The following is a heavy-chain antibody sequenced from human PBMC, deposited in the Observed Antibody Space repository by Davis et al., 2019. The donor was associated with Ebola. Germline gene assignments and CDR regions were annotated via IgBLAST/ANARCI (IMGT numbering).Heavy chain of an antibody. CDR1: GYTFTSYA. V-gene: IGHV1-69*13. D-gene: IGHD4-11*01. Sequence: SVKVSCKASGYTFTSYAISWVRQAPGQGLEWMGGIIPIFGTANYTQKFQGRVTITADESTSTAYMELSSLRSEDTAVYYCARSTYSNPYYYYYGMDVWGQGTTVTVSS. J-gene: IGHJ6*02. CDR3: ARSTYSNPYYYYYGMDV. CDR2: IIPIFGTA.